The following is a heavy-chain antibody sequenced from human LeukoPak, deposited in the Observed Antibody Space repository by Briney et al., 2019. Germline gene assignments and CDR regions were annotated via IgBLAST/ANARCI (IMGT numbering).Heavy chain of an antibody. D-gene: IGHD5-12*01. CDR3: ARDLSPVEIVATALVS. J-gene: IGHJ4*02. CDR1: GFSFSTFD. V-gene: IGHV3-21*01. CDR2: ISSRSTYL. Sequence: GGSLRLSCAGSGFSFSTFDMSWVRQAPGRGLEWVSSISSRSTYLDYADSLKGRFTISRDNAKNSLYLQMNSLRAEDTGVYYCARDLSPVEIVATALVSWGQGTLVTVSS.